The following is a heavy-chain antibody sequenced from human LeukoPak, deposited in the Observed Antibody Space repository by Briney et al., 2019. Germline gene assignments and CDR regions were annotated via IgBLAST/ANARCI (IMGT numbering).Heavy chain of an antibody. V-gene: IGHV1-8*03. CDR3: ARGKKLTVVVPAARSARYYYYYMDV. CDR2: MNPNSGNT. Sequence: GASVKVSCKASGYTFTSYDINWVRQATGQGLEWMGWMNPNSGNTGYAQKFQGRVTITRNTSISTAYMELSGPRSEDTAVYYCARGKKLTVVVPAARSARYYYYYMDVWGKGTTVTVSS. CDR1: GYTFTSYD. D-gene: IGHD2-2*01. J-gene: IGHJ6*03.